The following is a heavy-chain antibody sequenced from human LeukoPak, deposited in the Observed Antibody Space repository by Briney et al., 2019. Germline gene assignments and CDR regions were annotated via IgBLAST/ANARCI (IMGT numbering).Heavy chain of an antibody. CDR1: VGSISSYY. CDR2: IYYSGST. V-gene: IGHV4-59*08. D-gene: IGHD3-9*01. J-gene: IGHJ4*02. Sequence: SETLSLTCTVSVGSISSYYWSWIRQPPGKGLEWIGYIYYSGSTNYNPSLKSRVTISVDTSKNQFSVKLSSVTAADTAVYYCARHENDIFDYWGQGTLVTVSS. CDR3: ARHENDIFDY.